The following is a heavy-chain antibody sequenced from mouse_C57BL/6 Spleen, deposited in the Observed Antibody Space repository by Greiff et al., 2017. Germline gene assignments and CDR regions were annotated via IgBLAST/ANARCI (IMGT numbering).Heavy chain of an antibody. CDR1: GYTFTDYN. V-gene: IGHV1-22*01. D-gene: IGHD2-4*01. CDR3: ARTDDYDPCAD. CDR2: INPNNGGT. J-gene: IGHJ3*01. Sequence: VQLQQSGPELVTPGASVKMSCKASGYTFTDYNMHWVKQSHGKSLEWIGYINPNNGGTSYNQKFKGKATLTVSKSSSTAYMELRSLTSEESAVEYCARTDDYDPCADWGQGTLVTVSA.